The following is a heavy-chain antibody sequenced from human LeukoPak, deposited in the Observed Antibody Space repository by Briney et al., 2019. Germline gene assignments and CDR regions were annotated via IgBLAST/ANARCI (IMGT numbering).Heavy chain of an antibody. Sequence: SETLSLTCTVSGASISSYYWNWIRQPPGKGLEWIGYIYYSGSTNYNPSLKSRVTISVDTSKNQFSLKLSSVTAADTAVYYCARRNIVTSFDPWGQGTLVTVSS. CDR2: IYYSGST. CDR1: GASISSYY. V-gene: IGHV4-59*01. CDR3: ARRNIVTSFDP. J-gene: IGHJ5*02. D-gene: IGHD2/OR15-2a*01.